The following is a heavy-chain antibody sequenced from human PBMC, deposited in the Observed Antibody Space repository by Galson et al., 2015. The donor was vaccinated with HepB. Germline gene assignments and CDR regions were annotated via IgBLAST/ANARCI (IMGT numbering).Heavy chain of an antibody. J-gene: IGHJ6*02. CDR3: ARASGWGGVDYYYGMDV. CDR1: GFTFSSYD. V-gene: IGHV3-21*01. D-gene: IGHD6-19*01. CDR2: ISGRSNYI. Sequence: SLRLSCAASGFTFSSYDMNWVRQAPGKGLEWVSSISGRSNYIYYADSVKGRFTISRDNAKNSLYLQMNSLRAEDTAVYYCARASGWGGVDYYYGMDVWGHGTTVTVSS.